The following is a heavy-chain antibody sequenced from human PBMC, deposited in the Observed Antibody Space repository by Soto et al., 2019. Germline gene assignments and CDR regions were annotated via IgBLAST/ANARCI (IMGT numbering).Heavy chain of an antibody. V-gene: IGHV1-18*01. J-gene: IGHJ3*02. CDR1: GYTFTSYG. D-gene: IGHD1-26*01. CDR2: ISAYNGNT. Sequence: GASVQVSYKATGYTFTSYGISWVRQAPGQGLEWMGWISAYNGNTNYAQKLQGRVTMTTDTSTSTAYMELRSLRSDDTAVYYCARDLGASWLIPLHFDIWGQGTMVTVSS. CDR3: ARDLGASWLIPLHFDI.